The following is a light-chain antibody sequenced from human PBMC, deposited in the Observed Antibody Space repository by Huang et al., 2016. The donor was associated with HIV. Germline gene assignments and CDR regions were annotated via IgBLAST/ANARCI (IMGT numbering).Light chain of an antibody. Sequence: DIQMTQSPASLSASAGVRVTLTCRASQDIGNFVAWFQQKQGKLPRLFIYAASVLQSGVPSRFSGRGSGTDFTLTITNFQPEDVATYYCQRYDSAPRAFGRGTKVDLK. V-gene: IGKV1-27*01. CDR1: QDIGNF. J-gene: IGKJ1*01. CDR3: QRYDSAPRA. CDR2: AAS.